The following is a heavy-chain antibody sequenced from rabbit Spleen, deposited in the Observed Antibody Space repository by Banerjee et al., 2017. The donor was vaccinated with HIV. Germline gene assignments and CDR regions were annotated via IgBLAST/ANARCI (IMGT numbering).Heavy chain of an antibody. Sequence: QQQLEESGGGLVKPGGTLTLTCKASGFSFSGSHYMCWVRQAPGKGLEWIACIYAGSSGTTYYTSWAKGRFTISKTSSTTVTLQMTSLTAADTATYFCARDTGSSFSTYGMDLWGPGTLVTVS. J-gene: IGHJ6*01. CDR1: GFSFSGSHY. CDR3: ARDTGSSFSTYGMDL. CDR2: IYAGSSGTT. D-gene: IGHD8-1*01. V-gene: IGHV1S45*01.